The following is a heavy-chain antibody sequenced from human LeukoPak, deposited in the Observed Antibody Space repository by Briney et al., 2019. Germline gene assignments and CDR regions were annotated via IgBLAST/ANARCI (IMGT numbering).Heavy chain of an antibody. J-gene: IGHJ5*02. V-gene: IGHV1-69*06. CDR1: GGTFSSYA. Sequence: ASVKVSCKASGGTFSSYAISWVRQAPGQGLEWMGGIIPIFGTANYAQKFQGRVTITADKSTSTAYMELSSLRSEDTAVYYCVRDGRPYCTNGVCYRRGDWFDPWGQGTLVTVSS. D-gene: IGHD2-8*01. CDR2: IIPIFGTA. CDR3: VRDGRPYCTNGVCYRRGDWFDP.